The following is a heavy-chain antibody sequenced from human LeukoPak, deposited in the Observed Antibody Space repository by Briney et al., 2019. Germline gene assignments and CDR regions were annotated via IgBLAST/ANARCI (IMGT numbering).Heavy chain of an antibody. CDR3: AREGPVDCSSTSCLFDY. D-gene: IGHD2-2*01. CDR1: GGSFSGYY. CDR2: INHSGST. J-gene: IGHJ4*02. Sequence: SSETLSLTCAVYGGSFSGYYWSWIRQPPGKGLEWIGEINHSGSTNYNPSLKSRVTISVDTSKNQFSLKLSSVTAADTAVYYCAREGPVDCSSTSCLFDYWGQGTLVTVSS. V-gene: IGHV4-34*01.